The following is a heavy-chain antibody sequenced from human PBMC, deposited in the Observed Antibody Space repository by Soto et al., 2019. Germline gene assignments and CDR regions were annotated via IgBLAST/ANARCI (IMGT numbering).Heavy chain of an antibody. D-gene: IGHD3-3*01. CDR3: ARARDYDFWSGLLFYGMDV. V-gene: IGHV3-23*01. Sequence: EVQLLESGGGLVQPGGSLRLSCADSGFTFSNYAMSWVRQAPGKGLEWVSGISSVGTTTYYADSVKGRFTISRDNFKRTLELQMSSLRAEDTATYYCARARDYDFWSGLLFYGMDVWGQGTTVTVSS. CDR2: ISSVGTTT. J-gene: IGHJ6*02. CDR1: GFTFSNYA.